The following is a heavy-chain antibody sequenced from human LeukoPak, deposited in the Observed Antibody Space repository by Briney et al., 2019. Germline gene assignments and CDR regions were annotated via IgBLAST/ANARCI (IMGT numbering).Heavy chain of an antibody. Sequence: GGSLRLSCAASGFTFTTYWLSWVGQAPGKGLDWVAKICLVGSEQYYVGSAKGRFTISRDSAKNPLDLQSSSWRPADPPWIYFARGGSSRFAQWGQGTLVTVSS. V-gene: IGHV3-7*04. J-gene: IGHJ4*02. CDR3: ARGGSSRFAQ. CDR2: ICLVGSEQ. CDR1: GFTFTTYW. D-gene: IGHD6-13*01.